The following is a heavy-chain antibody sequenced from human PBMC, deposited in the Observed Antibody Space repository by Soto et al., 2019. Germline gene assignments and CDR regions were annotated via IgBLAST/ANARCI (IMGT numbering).Heavy chain of an antibody. CDR1: GFTFSEYW. CDR3: ARDYSVG. J-gene: IGHJ4*02. CDR2: ISNDGSTT. Sequence: SLRLSCVASGFTFSEYWMHWVRQAPGKGLVWVSRISNDGSTTIYADSVKGRFTSSRDNAKNTLYLQMNSLRAEDTAVYYCARDYSVGWGQGTRVTVSS. D-gene: IGHD2-15*01. V-gene: IGHV3-74*01.